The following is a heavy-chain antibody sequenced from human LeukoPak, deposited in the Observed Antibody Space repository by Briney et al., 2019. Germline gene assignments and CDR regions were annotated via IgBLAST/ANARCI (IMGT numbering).Heavy chain of an antibody. J-gene: IGHJ4*02. CDR1: GYTFTSYD. V-gene: IGHV1-18*01. CDR2: ISAYNGNT. Sequence: ASVKVSCKASGYTFTSYDISWVRQAPGQGLEWMGWISAYNGNTNYAQKLQGRVTMTTDTSTSTAYMELRSLRSDDTAVYYCARDWYCSGGSCFVDYWGQGTLVTVSS. CDR3: ARDWYCSGGSCFVDY. D-gene: IGHD2-15*01.